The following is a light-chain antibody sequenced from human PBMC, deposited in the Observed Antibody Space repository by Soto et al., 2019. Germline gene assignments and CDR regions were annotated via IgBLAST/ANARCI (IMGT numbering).Light chain of an antibody. J-gene: IGKJ4*01. CDR1: ESISSY. CDR3: QHRSKWPLT. CDR2: DAS. Sequence: EIVLTQSPATLSLSPGERATLSCRASESISSYLAWYQQRPGQAPSLLIYDASNRATGIPARFSGSGSGTDFTLTIDNLEPEDVAVYYCQHRSKWPLTVGGGTKVEI. V-gene: IGKV3-11*01.